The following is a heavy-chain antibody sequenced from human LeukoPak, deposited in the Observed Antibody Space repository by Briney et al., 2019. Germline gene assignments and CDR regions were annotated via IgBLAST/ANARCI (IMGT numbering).Heavy chain of an antibody. V-gene: IGHV1-69*13. CDR1: GGTFSSYA. J-gene: IGHJ4*02. Sequence: SVKVSCKASGGTFSSYAISWVRQAPGQGLEWMGGIIPIFGTANYAQKFQGRVTITADESTSTAYIELSSLRSEDTAVYYCASSPEGHDYGDYWGQGTLVTVSS. CDR2: IIPIFGTA. CDR3: ASSPEGHDYGDY.